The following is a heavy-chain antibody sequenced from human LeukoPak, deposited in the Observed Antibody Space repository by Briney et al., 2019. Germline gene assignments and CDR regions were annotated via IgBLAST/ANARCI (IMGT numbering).Heavy chain of an antibody. J-gene: IGHJ4*02. V-gene: IGHV3-23*01. Sequence: GGSLRLSCAASGFTFSSYAMSWVRQAPGKGLEWVSAISGSGGSTYYADSVKGRFTISRDNSKNTLYLQMNSLRAEDTAVYYCAKVGRYCGGDCRGVYFDYWGQGTPVTVSS. CDR3: AKVGRYCGGDCRGVYFDY. CDR1: GFTFSSYA. D-gene: IGHD2-21*02. CDR2: ISGSGGST.